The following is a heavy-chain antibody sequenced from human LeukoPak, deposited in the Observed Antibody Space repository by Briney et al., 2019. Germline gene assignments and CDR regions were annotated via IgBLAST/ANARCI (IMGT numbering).Heavy chain of an antibody. V-gene: IGHV3-30-3*01. Sequence: GGSLRLSCAASGFTFSSYAMHWVRQAPGRGLEWVAVISYDGSNKYYADSVKGRFTISRDNSKNTLYLQMNSLRAEDTAVYYCARDAYPYCSSTSCYRVSGMDVWAKGPRSPSP. CDR2: ISYDGSNK. J-gene: IGHJ6*02. CDR3: ARDAYPYCSSTSCYRVSGMDV. CDR1: GFTFSSYA. D-gene: IGHD2-2*01.